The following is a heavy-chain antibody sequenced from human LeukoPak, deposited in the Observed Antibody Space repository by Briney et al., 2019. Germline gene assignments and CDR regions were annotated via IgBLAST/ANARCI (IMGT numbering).Heavy chain of an antibody. J-gene: IGHJ6*02. CDR2: IYYSGST. Sequence: SETLSLTCTVSGGSISSYYWSWIRQPPGKGLEWIGYIYYSGSTNYNPSLESRVTISVDTSKNQFSLKLSSVTAADTAVYYCAREADIGKLPTYYYYYGMDVWGQGTTVTVSS. V-gene: IGHV4-59*01. D-gene: IGHD2-15*01. CDR3: AREADIGKLPTYYYYYGMDV. CDR1: GGSISSYY.